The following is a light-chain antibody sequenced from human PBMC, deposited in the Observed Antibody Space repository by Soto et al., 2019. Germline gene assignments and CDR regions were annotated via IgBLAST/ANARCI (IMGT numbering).Light chain of an antibody. V-gene: IGKV1D-12*01. J-gene: IGKJ4*01. CDR3: QQANSFPLT. CDR1: HDIGSW. CDR2: TAS. Sequence: DIRVTQSPSSVSASVGDRVTITCREGHDIGSWLTWYQHKPGKAPKLLMSTASSLQSRVPSRFSGSGSGTEFTLTISSLPPEDFATYYCQQANSFPLTFGGGTKVEIK.